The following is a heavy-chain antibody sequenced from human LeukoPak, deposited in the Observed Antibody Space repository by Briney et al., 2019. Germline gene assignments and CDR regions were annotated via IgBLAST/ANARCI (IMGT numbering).Heavy chain of an antibody. CDR1: GDSIRRYG. CDR2: ISEYDGNT. CDR3: ARSRVRGSPHPNAFDI. D-gene: IGHD3-10*01. J-gene: IGHJ3*02. Sequence: AAVKVSCKASGDSIRRYGITWVRQVPGQGREGMGRISEYDGNTNYAQNVQGRVTITTATSTSTAYMELRSLRSDDTALYYCARSRVRGSPHPNAFDIWGQGTKVTVSS. V-gene: IGHV1-18*01.